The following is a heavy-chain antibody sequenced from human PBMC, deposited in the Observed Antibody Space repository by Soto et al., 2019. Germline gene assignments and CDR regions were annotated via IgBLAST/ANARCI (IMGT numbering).Heavy chain of an antibody. V-gene: IGHV3-30*03. CDR3: ATHTVTNPDY. CDR1: GFTFSSYG. CDR2: ISYDGSNK. J-gene: IGHJ4*02. D-gene: IGHD4-17*01. Sequence: QVQLVASGGGVVQPGRSLRLSCAASGFTFSSYGMHWVRQAPGKGLEWVAVISYDGSNKYYADSVKGRFTISRDNSKNTLYLQMNSLRAEDTAVYYCATHTVTNPDYWGQGTLVTVSS.